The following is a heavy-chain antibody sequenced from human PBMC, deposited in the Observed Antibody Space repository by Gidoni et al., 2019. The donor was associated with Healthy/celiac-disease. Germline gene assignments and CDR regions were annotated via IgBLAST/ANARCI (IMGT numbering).Heavy chain of an antibody. CDR2: IKSKTDGGKK. V-gene: IGHV3-15*01. Sequence: EVQLVESGGGLVKPGGSLRLSCAASGFTFSNAWMNWVRQAPGKGLEWVGRIKSKTDGGKKDYAAPVKGRFTISRDDSKNTLYLQMNSLKTEDTAVYYCTTDYYDSSGSSPWGQGTLVTVSS. D-gene: IGHD3-22*01. J-gene: IGHJ4*02. CDR1: GFTFSNAW. CDR3: TTDYYDSSGSSP.